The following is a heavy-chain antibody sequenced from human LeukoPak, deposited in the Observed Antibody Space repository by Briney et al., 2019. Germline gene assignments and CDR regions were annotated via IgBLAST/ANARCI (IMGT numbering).Heavy chain of an antibody. CDR3: ATLGISGYFRDY. CDR2: INPKSGGT. V-gene: IGHV1-2*02. CDR1: GYTFTGYY. J-gene: IGHJ4*02. D-gene: IGHD3-22*01. Sequence: GASVKVSCKGSGYTFTGYYIHWVRQAPGQGLEWMGWINPKSGGTNYAQKFQGRVTMTRDTSISTAYMELRSDDTAVYYCATLGISGYFRDYWGQGTLVTVSS.